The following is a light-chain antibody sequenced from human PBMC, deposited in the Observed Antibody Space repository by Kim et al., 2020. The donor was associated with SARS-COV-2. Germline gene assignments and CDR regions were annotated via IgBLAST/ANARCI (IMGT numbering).Light chain of an antibody. CDR2: VAS. Sequence: ASVGDRVTITCRASQVIDNYLNWYQQKPGKAPHLLIYVASSLQGGVPSRFSGSGSGTDFTLTISSLPPEDFATYYCQPVYTTPGTFGQGTKVDI. CDR1: QVIDNY. CDR3: QPVYTTPGT. V-gene: IGKV1-39*01. J-gene: IGKJ1*01.